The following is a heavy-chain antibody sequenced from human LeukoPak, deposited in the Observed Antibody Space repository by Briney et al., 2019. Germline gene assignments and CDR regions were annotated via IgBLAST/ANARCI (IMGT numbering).Heavy chain of an antibody. D-gene: IGHD2-2*01. CDR1: GGSISSYY. V-gene: IGHV4-4*07. CDR2: IYTSGST. CDR3: ARTAGCSSTSCYAFWFDP. Sequence: SETLSLTCTVSGGSISSYYWSWIRQPAGKGLEWIGRIYTSGSTNHNPSLKSRVTMSVDTSKNQFSLKLSSVTAADTAVYYCARTAGCSSTSCYAFWFDPWGQGTLVTVSS. J-gene: IGHJ5*02.